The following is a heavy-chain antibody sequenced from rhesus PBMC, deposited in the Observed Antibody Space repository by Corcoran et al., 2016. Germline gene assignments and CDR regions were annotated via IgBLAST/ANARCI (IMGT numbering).Heavy chain of an antibody. CDR3: TSPVRYRFDV. Sequence: QVQLQESGPGLVKPSETLSLTCAVSGGSFRSYWWNWTRQPPGKGLECIGEINGYSGSTNYNPSLQSRVTISMDVSKNQFSLRLTSVTAADTAVYYCTSPVRYRFDVWGPGVLVSVSS. D-gene: IGHD3-9*01. V-gene: IGHV4-80*01. CDR1: GGSFRSYW. CDR2: INGYSGST. J-gene: IGHJ5-1*01.